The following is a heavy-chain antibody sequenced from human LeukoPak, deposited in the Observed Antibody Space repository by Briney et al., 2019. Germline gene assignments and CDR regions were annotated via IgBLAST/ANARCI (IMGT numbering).Heavy chain of an antibody. CDR3: TRGPYYDILTGYSWVFDY. CDR2: IYYSGST. V-gene: IGHV4-61*08. J-gene: IGHJ4*02. D-gene: IGHD3-9*01. Sequence: PPETLSLTCVVSGGSISSGGYYWSWIRQPPGKGLEWIGYIYYSGSTNNYPSLKSRVTISVDTSKNQFSLKLSSVTAADTAVYYCTRGPYYDILTGYSWVFDYWGQGTLVTVSS. CDR1: GGSISSGGYY.